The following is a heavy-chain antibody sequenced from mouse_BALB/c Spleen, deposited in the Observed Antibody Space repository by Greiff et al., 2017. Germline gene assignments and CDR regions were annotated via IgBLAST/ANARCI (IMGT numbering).Heavy chain of an antibody. V-gene: IGHV14-3*02. J-gene: IGHJ4*01. CDR1: GFNIKDTY. CDR3: ARRVGNYYYAMDY. D-gene: IGHD2-1*01. CDR2: IDPANGNT. Sequence: VQLQQSGAELVKPGASVKLSCTASGFNIKDTYMHWVKQRPEQGLEWIGRIDPANGNTKYDPKFQGKATITADTSSNTAYLQLSSLTSEDTAVYYCARRVGNYYYAMDYWGQGTSVTVSS.